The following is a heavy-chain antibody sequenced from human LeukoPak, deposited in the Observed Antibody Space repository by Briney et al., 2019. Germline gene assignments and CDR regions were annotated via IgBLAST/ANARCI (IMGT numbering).Heavy chain of an antibody. Sequence: GGSLRLSCAASGFPFSSHWLSWVRQAPGKGLEWVSAISGSGGSTYYADSVKGRFTISRDNSKNTLYLQMNSLRAEDTAVYYCAKAGPHCSSTSCYYYYYYMDVWGKGTTVTVSS. V-gene: IGHV3-23*01. J-gene: IGHJ6*03. D-gene: IGHD2-2*01. CDR3: AKAGPHCSSTSCYYYYYYMDV. CDR1: GFPFSSHW. CDR2: ISGSGGST.